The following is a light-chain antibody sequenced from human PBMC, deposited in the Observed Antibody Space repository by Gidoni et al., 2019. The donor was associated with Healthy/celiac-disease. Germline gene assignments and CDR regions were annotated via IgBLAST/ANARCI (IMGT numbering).Light chain of an antibody. J-gene: IGKJ4*01. V-gene: IGKV3-11*01. Sequence: ESVLTQSPATLSLSPGERATLSCRASQSVRSYLAWYQQNPGQALRLLIYDASNRATGIPARFSGSGSGTDFPLTISRLEPDDFAVYYCPQRSNWLTFGGGTQVEIK. CDR1: QSVRSY. CDR3: PQRSNWLT. CDR2: DAS.